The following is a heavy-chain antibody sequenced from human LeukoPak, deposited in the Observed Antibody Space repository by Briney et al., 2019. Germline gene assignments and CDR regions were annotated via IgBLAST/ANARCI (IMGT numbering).Heavy chain of an antibody. V-gene: IGHV4-39*07. Sequence: SETLSLTCTVSGGSISSSSYYWGWIRQPPGKGLEWIGSIYYSGSTYYNPSLKSRVTISVDTSKNQFSLKLSSVTAADTAVDYCARVEEGYGSGRRENYYYYYMDVWGKGTTVTISS. CDR3: ARVEEGYGSGRRENYYYYYMDV. D-gene: IGHD3-10*01. CDR1: GGSISSSSYY. CDR2: IYYSGST. J-gene: IGHJ6*03.